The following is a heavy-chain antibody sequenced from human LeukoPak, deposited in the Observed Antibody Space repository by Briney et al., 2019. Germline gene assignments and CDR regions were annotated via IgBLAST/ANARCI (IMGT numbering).Heavy chain of an antibody. D-gene: IGHD2-2*01. J-gene: IGHJ4*02. CDR1: GGSISSYY. Sequence: PSETLSLTCTVSGGSISSYYWSWIRQPPGKGLEWIGYIYYSGSTNYNPSLKSRVTISVDTSKNQFSLKLSSVTAADTAVYYCASLSYCSSTSCYAGYFDYWGQGTLVTVSS. CDR3: ASLSYCSSTSCYAGYFDY. V-gene: IGHV4-59*08. CDR2: IYYSGST.